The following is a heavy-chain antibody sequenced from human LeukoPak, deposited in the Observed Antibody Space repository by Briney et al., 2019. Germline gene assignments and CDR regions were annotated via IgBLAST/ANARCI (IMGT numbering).Heavy chain of an antibody. V-gene: IGHV4-39*01. CDR3: ASEQGAYDSSGYYFDY. CDR1: GGSISSSSYY. Sequence: SETLSLTCTVSGGSISSSSYYWGWIRQPPGKGLEWIGSIYYSGSTYYNPSLKSRVTISVDTSKNQFSLKLSSVTAADTAVYYCASEQGAYDSSGYYFDYWGQGTLVTVSS. D-gene: IGHD3-22*01. CDR2: IYYSGST. J-gene: IGHJ4*02.